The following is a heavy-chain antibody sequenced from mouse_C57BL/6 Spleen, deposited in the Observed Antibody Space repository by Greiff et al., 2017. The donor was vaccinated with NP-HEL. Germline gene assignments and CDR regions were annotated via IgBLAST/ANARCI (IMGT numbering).Heavy chain of an antibody. D-gene: IGHD4-1*01. CDR3: TRVVRTGTEAMDY. V-gene: IGHV5-9-1*02. CDR2: ISSGGDYI. Sequence: EVKLMESGEGLVKPGGSLKLSCAASGFTFSSYAMSWVRQTPEKRLEWVAYISSGGDYIYYADTVKGRFTISRDNARNTLYLQMSSLKSEDTAMYYCTRVVRTGTEAMDYWGQGTSVTVSS. CDR1: GFTFSSYA. J-gene: IGHJ4*01.